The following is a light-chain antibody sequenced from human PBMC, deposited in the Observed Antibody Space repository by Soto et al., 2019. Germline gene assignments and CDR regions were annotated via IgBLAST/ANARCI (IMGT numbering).Light chain of an antibody. CDR2: LNSDGSH. CDR1: SGHNSYA. J-gene: IGLJ3*02. V-gene: IGLV4-69*01. Sequence: QSVLTQSPSASASLGASVKLTCTLSSGHNSYAIAWHQQQPEKGPRYLMKLNSDGSHSKGDGIPDRFSGSSSGAERYLTISSHQSEDEADYYCQTWGTGIQVFGGGTKLTVL. CDR3: QTWGTGIQV.